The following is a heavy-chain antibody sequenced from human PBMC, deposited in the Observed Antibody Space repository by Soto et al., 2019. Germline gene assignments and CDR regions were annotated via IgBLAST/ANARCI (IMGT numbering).Heavy chain of an antibody. CDR2: ISYDGSNK. D-gene: IGHD6-13*01. CDR1: GLTFSSYG. CDR3: AKGYSSSWYHYFDY. V-gene: IGHV3-30*18. Sequence: QVQLVESGGGVVQPGRSLRLSCAASGLTFSSYGMHWVRQAPGKGLEWVAVISYDGSNKYYADSVKGRFPISRDNSKNTVYLQMNSLRGEDTAVYYCAKGYSSSWYHYFDYWGQGTLVTVSS. J-gene: IGHJ4*02.